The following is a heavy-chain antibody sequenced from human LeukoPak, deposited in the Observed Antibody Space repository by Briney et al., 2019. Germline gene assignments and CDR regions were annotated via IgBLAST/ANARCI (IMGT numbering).Heavy chain of an antibody. V-gene: IGHV4-34*01. CDR1: GGSFSGYY. CDR2: INHSGST. CDR3: ARTAYYDFWSGYSSY. J-gene: IGHJ4*02. Sequence: SETLSLTRAVYGGSFSGYYWSWVRQPPGKGLEWIGEINHSGSTNYNPSLKSRVTISVDTSKNQFSLKLSSVTAADTAVYYCARTAYYDFWSGYSSYWGQGTLVTVSS. D-gene: IGHD3-3*01.